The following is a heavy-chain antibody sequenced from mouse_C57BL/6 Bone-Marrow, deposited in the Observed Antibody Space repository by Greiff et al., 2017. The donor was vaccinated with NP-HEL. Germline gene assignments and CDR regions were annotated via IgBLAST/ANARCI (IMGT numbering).Heavy chain of an antibody. D-gene: IGHD1-1*01. CDR1: GYTFTDYY. CDR3: ARENYVWYFDV. Sequence: EVQLQQSGPELVKPGASVKISCKASGYTFTDYYMNWVKQSHGKSLEWIGDINPNNGGTSYNQKFKGKATLTVDKSSSTAYMELRSLTSEDSAVYYCARENYVWYFDVWGTGTTVTVSS. V-gene: IGHV1-26*01. J-gene: IGHJ1*03. CDR2: INPNNGGT.